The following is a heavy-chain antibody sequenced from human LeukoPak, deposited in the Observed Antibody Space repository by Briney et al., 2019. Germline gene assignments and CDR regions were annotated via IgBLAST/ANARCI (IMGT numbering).Heavy chain of an antibody. D-gene: IGHD6-19*01. Sequence: GGSLRLSCAASGFTVSSNYMSWVRQAPGKGLEWVSGISGSGGSTYYADSVKGRFTISRDNSKNTLYLQMNSLRAEDTAVYYCAKLRGWNYFDYWGQGTLVTVSS. CDR2: ISGSGGST. CDR3: AKLRGWNYFDY. V-gene: IGHV3-23*01. CDR1: GFTVSSNY. J-gene: IGHJ4*02.